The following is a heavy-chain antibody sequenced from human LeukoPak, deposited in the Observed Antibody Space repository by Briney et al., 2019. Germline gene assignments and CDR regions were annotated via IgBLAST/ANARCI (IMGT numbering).Heavy chain of an antibody. V-gene: IGHV3-74*01. CDR3: ARALAVTGTGGFDP. CDR1: GFTFSSYV. D-gene: IGHD6-19*01. J-gene: IGHJ5*02. Sequence: PGGSLRLSCETAGFTFSSYVMHWVRRTPGKGLVWVSRISHDGFISYADSVKGRFTISRDNAKNTLILQMNSLRAEDTAVYYCARALAVTGTGGFDPWGQGTLVTVSS. CDR2: ISHDGFI.